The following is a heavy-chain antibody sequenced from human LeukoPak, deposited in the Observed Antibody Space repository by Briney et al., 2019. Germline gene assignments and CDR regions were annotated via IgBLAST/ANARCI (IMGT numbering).Heavy chain of an antibody. CDR3: AKDVKYSYGLWGFDI. D-gene: IGHD5-18*01. CDR1: GFTFSSYA. V-gene: IGHV3-23*01. J-gene: IGHJ3*02. Sequence: GGSLRLSCAASGFTFSSYAMSWVRQAPGKGLEWVSAISGSGGSTYYADSAKGRFTISRDNSKNTLYLQMNSLRAEDTAVYYCAKDVKYSYGLWGFDIWGQGTMVTVSS. CDR2: ISGSGGST.